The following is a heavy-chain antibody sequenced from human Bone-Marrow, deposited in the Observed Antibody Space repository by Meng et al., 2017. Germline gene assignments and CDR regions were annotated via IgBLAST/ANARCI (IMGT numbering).Heavy chain of an antibody. CDR2: ISHSGST. Sequence: TPSLSCAVSGYSICSVYYWGWIRQPPRTGLEWIGSISHSGSTYYNPSLRSRVTISVDTSKNQFSMKLSSVTAADTAVYYCASGSYYWRFGYWGQGTLVTVSS. V-gene: IGHV4-38-2*01. J-gene: IGHJ4*02. CDR1: GYSICSVYY. D-gene: IGHD1-26*01. CDR3: ASGSYYWRFGY.